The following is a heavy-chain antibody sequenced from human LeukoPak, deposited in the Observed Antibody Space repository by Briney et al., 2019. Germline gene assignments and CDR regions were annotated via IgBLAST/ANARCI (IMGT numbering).Heavy chain of an antibody. CDR2: MNPNSGNT. V-gene: IGHV1-8*01. D-gene: IGHD2-15*01. J-gene: IGHJ6*03. Sequence: ASVKVSFKASGYTFTCYDINWVREATGQGLEWMGWMNPNSGNTGYAQKFQGRVTMTRNTSISTAYIELSSLRSEDTAVYYCARPRYCSGGSCYKGYYYYMDVWGKGTTVTVSS. CDR1: GYTFTCYD. CDR3: ARPRYCSGGSCYKGYYYYMDV.